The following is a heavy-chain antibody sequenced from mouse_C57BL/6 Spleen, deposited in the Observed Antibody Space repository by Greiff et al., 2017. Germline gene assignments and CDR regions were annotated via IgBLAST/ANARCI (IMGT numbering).Heavy chain of an antibody. CDR3: TFSRSDV. V-gene: IGHV14-4*01. J-gene: IGHJ1*03. CDR1: GFNFNGDY. CDR2: IVPDNGDT. Sequence: VHVQQSGAELVRPGASVKLSCTASGFNFNGDYMHWVKQRPEQGLEWLGWIVPDNGDTEYASKFQGKGTITADTSSNKAYLQLSRLTSEDTAVYYCTFSRSDVWGTGTTVTVSS. D-gene: IGHD1-1*01.